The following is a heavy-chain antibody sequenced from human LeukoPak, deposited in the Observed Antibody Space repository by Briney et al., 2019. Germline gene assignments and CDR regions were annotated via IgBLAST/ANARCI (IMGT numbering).Heavy chain of an antibody. CDR3: AREETTVTEYFQH. CDR2: ISSSSSYI. D-gene: IGHD4-17*01. J-gene: IGHJ1*01. V-gene: IGHV3-21*01. Sequence: GSLRLSCAASGFTFSNYNLNWVRQAPGKGLEWVSSISSSSSYIYYADSVKGRFTISRDNAKNSLYLQMNSLRAEDTAVYYCAREETTVTEYFQHWGQGTLVTVSS. CDR1: GFTFSNYN.